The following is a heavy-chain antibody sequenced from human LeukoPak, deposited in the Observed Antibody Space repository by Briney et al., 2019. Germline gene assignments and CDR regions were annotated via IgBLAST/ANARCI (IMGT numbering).Heavy chain of an antibody. CDR1: EFTFSSYA. Sequence: GGSLRLSCAASEFTFSSYAMSWVRQAPGKGLEWVSAISGSGGTTYYADSVKGRFTISRDNSKNTLYLQMNSLRAEDTAVYYCAKDLTLSVTTTEVDYWGQGTLVTVSS. D-gene: IGHD4-17*01. CDR2: ISGSGGTT. V-gene: IGHV3-23*01. CDR3: AKDLTLSVTTTEVDY. J-gene: IGHJ4*02.